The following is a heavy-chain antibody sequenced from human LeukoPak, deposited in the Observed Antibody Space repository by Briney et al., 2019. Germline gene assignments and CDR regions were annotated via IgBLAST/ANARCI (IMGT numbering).Heavy chain of an antibody. D-gene: IGHD3-10*01. CDR2: IQSKSDDVTT. CDR1: GFTFCNAW. V-gene: IGHV3-15*01. Sequence: GGSLRLSCAASGFTFCNAWVTWVRQAPGKGRESFGRIQSKSDDVTTDYAPHVKGSFTISRDDSEDSVYLQMNSLKTEDTAVYYCTTDPVLRWFGLDYWGQGGLVSVCS. J-gene: IGHJ4*02. CDR3: TTDPVLRWFGLDY.